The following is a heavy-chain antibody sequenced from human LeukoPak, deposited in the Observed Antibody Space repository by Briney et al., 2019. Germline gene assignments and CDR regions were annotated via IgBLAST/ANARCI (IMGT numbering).Heavy chain of an antibody. CDR3: ARETIVGATTVYYFDY. Sequence: PGGSLRLSCAASGFTFSSYSMNWVRQAPGKGLEWVSSISSSSSYIYYADSVKGRFTISRDNAKNSLYLQVNSLRAEDTAVYYCARETIVGATTVYYFDYWGQGTLVTVSS. CDR2: ISSSSSYI. CDR1: GFTFSSYS. D-gene: IGHD1-26*01. J-gene: IGHJ4*02. V-gene: IGHV3-21*01.